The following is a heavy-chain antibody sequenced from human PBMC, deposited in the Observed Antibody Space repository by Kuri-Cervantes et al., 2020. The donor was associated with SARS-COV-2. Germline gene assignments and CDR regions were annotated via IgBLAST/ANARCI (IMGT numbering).Heavy chain of an antibody. Sequence: SVKVSCKASGYTFTSYGISWVRQAPGQGLEWMGWISAYNGNTNYAQKLQGRVTMTTDTSTSTAYMELRSLRSGDTAVYYCAREGYYDSSGYFGDYVRMDVWGQGTTVTVSS. CDR2: ISAYNGNT. CDR3: AREGYYDSSGYFGDYVRMDV. V-gene: IGHV1-18*01. J-gene: IGHJ6*02. CDR1: GYTFTSYG. D-gene: IGHD3-22*01.